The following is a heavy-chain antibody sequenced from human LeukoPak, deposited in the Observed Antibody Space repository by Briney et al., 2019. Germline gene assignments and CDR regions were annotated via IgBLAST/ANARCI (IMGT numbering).Heavy chain of an antibody. Sequence: RSSETLSLTCAVSGGSISSGGYSWSWIRQPPGKGLEWIGYIYHSGSTYYNPSLKSRVTISVDRSKNQFSLKLSSVTAADTAVYYCARGYSGYESYFDYWGQGTLVTVSS. D-gene: IGHD5-12*01. CDR1: GGSISSGGYS. J-gene: IGHJ4*02. CDR2: IYHSGST. V-gene: IGHV4-30-2*01. CDR3: ARGYSGYESYFDY.